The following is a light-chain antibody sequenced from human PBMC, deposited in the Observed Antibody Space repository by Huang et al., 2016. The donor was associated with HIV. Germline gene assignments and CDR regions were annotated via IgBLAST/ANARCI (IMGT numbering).Light chain of an antibody. CDR3: QQYFNTPPT. J-gene: IGKJ1*01. V-gene: IGKV4-1*01. Sequence: DIVMTQSPDSLAVSLGERATIKCKSSQRVLNRSNNKKYLAWCQKKPGQPPKLVIYWASTRESGVPGRFSGSGSETDFTLTISSLQAEDVAVYYCQQYFNTPPTFGQGTKVEIK. CDR1: QRVLNRSNNKKY. CDR2: WAS.